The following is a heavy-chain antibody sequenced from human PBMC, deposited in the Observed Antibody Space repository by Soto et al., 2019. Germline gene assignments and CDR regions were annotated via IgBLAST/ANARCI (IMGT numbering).Heavy chain of an antibody. CDR1: GGSISSGGYY. Sequence: QVQLQESGPGLVKPSQTLSLTCTVSGGSISSGGYYWSWIRQHPGKGLEWIGHIYYSGSTYYNPSLKSRVTISVDTSKNQFSLKLSSVTAADTAVYYCARESYDYGDLHWFDPWGQGTLVTVSS. V-gene: IGHV4-31*03. CDR2: IYYSGST. D-gene: IGHD4-17*01. CDR3: ARESYDYGDLHWFDP. J-gene: IGHJ5*02.